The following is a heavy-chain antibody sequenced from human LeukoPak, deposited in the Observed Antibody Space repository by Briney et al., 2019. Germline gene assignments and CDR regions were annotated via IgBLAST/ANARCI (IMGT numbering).Heavy chain of an antibody. CDR3: ARAAVAGPLEFYYTDV. J-gene: IGHJ6*03. D-gene: IGHD6-19*01. V-gene: IGHV4-34*01. CDR2: INHSGST. CDR1: GGSFSGYY. Sequence: SETLSLTCAVYGGSFSGYYWSWIRQPPGKGLEWIGEINHSGSTNYNPSLKSRVTISVDMSKNQFSLKLSSVTADDTAIYYCARAAVAGPLEFYYTDVWGKGTTVIVSS.